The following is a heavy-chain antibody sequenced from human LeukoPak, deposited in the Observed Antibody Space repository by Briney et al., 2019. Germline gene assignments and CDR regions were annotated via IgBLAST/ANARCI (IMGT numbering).Heavy chain of an antibody. Sequence: ASVKVSCKASGYTFTSYYMHWVRQAPGQGLEWMGIINPNSGGTNYAQKFQGRVTMTRDTSISTAYMELSRLRSDDTAVYYCASDAGYGDSRYYFDYWGQGTLVTVSS. V-gene: IGHV1-2*02. D-gene: IGHD4-17*01. CDR3: ASDAGYGDSRYYFDY. CDR2: INPNSGGT. J-gene: IGHJ4*02. CDR1: GYTFTSYY.